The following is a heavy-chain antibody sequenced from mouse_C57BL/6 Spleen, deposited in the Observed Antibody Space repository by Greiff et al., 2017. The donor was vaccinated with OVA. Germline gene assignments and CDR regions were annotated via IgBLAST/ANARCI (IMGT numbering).Heavy chain of an antibody. V-gene: IGHV14-4*01. CDR3: TTGYPWFAD. CDR1: GFNIKDDY. CDR2: IDPENGDT. Sequence: EVQLQQSGAELVRPGASVKLSCTASGFNIKDDYMHWVKQRPEQGLEWIGWIDPENGDTEYASKFQGKATITADTSSNTAYLQLSSLTSEDTAVYYCTTGYPWFADWGQGTLVTVSA. D-gene: IGHD1-2*01. J-gene: IGHJ3*01.